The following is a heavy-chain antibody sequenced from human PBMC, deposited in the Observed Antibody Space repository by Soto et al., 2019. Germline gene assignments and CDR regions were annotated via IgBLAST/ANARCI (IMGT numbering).Heavy chain of an antibody. CDR3: VRGALGSYYFDY. Sequence: EVQLVESGGGLFQPGGSLRLSCAASGFTFNKYWIHWVRQAPGTGLVWVSRIKYDATSTNYADSVKGRFSISRDNAQNTVHRQMSSLRGDDTAVYYCVRGALGSYYFDYWGQGTLVTVSS. D-gene: IGHD3-16*01. CDR2: IKYDATST. V-gene: IGHV3-74*01. CDR1: GFTFNKYW. J-gene: IGHJ4*02.